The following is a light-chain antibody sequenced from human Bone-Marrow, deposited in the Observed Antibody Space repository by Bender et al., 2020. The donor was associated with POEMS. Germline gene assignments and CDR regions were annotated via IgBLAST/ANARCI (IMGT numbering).Light chain of an antibody. J-gene: IGLJ1*01. Sequence: QSALTQPRSVSGSPGQSVTISCTGSSSDVGHYKSVSWYQQRPGKAPKFIIFGVSARPSGVPDRFSGSTSGNTASLTISGLQPEDEGDYYCSSYAGANTLVFGTGTHVTVL. CDR1: SSDVGHYKS. V-gene: IGLV2-11*01. CDR3: SSYAGANTLV. CDR2: GVS.